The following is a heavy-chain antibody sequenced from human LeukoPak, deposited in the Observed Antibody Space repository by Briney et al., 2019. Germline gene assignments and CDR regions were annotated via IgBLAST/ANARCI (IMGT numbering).Heavy chain of an antibody. CDR1: GFTFSSYE. CDR2: IRSSGSTI. V-gene: IGHV3-48*03. CDR3: AREGLDSSGSKGVDY. D-gene: IGHD3-22*01. J-gene: IGHJ4*02. Sequence: GGSLRLSCAASGFTFSSYEMNWVRQAPGKGLEWVSYIRSSGSTIYYADSVKGRFTISRDNAKNSLYLQMNSLRAEDTAVYYCAREGLDSSGSKGVDYWGQGTLVTVSS.